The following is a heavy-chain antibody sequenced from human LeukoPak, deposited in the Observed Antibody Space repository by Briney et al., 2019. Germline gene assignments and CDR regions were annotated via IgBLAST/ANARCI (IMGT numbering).Heavy chain of an antibody. CDR2: INSDGSST. CDR1: GFTFSSYW. V-gene: IGHV3-74*01. Sequence: PGGSLRLSCAASGFTFSSYWMHWVRQAPGKGLVWVSRINSDGSSTSYADSVKGRFTISRDNAKNTLYLQMNSLRTEDTAVYYCARDKVVSHTFDYWGQGTLVTVSS. J-gene: IGHJ4*02. D-gene: IGHD4-23*01. CDR3: ARDKVVSHTFDY.